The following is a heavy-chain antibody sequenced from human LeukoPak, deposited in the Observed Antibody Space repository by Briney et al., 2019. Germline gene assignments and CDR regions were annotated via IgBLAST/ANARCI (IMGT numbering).Heavy chain of an antibody. CDR3: ARTFLDQFGEFDY. D-gene: IGHD3-10*01. CDR2: IYTSGST. CDR1: GGSISSGSYY. J-gene: IGHJ4*02. V-gene: IGHV4-61*02. Sequence: SETLSLTCTVSGGSISSGSYYWSWIRQPAGKGLEWIGRIYTSGSTNYNPSLKSRVTISVDTSKNQFSLKLSSVTAADTAVYYCARTFLDQFGEFDYWGQGTLVTVSS.